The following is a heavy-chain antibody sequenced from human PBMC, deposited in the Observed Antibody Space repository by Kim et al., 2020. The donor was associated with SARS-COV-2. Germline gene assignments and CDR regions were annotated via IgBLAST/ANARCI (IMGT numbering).Heavy chain of an antibody. CDR3: AREVLRFFDWFHYGMDV. CDR2: IWYDGSNK. J-gene: IGHJ6*02. D-gene: IGHD3-9*01. CDR1: GFTFSSYG. Sequence: GGSLRLSCAASGFTFSSYGMHWVCQAPGKVLEWVAVIWYDGSNKYYADSVKGRFTISRDNSKNTLYLQMNSLRAEDTAVYDCAREVLRFFDWFHYGMDVWGQGPTVTVSS. V-gene: IGHV3-33*01.